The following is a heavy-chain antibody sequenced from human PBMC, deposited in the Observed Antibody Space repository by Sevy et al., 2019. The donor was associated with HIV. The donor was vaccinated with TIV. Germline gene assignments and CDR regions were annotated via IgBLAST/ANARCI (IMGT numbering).Heavy chain of an antibody. Sequence: GGSLRLSCAASGFTFSSYAMHWVRQAPGKGLEWVAVISYDGSNKYYADSVKGRFTISRDNSKNTRYLQMNSLRAEDTAVYYCARDPYYYDSSGYPIYFDYWGQGTLVTVSS. J-gene: IGHJ4*02. CDR2: ISYDGSNK. D-gene: IGHD3-22*01. CDR3: ARDPYYYDSSGYPIYFDY. V-gene: IGHV3-30-3*01. CDR1: GFTFSSYA.